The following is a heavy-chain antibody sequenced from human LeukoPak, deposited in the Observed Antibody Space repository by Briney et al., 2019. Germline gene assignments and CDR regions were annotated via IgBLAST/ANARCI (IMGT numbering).Heavy chain of an antibody. J-gene: IGHJ6*04. D-gene: IGHD3-10*02. CDR1: GFTFSSHW. CDR3: AELGITMIGGV. CDR2: IKRDGSEK. V-gene: IGHV3-7*01. Sequence: QPGGSLRLSCAASGFTFSSHWMSWVRQAPGKGLEWVANIKRDGSEKNYVDSVKGRFTISRDNAKSSLYLQMNSLRAEDTAVYYCAELGITMIGGVWGKGTTVTISS.